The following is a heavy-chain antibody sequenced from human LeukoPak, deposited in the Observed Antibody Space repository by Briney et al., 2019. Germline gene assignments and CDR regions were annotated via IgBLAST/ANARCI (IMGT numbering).Heavy chain of an antibody. CDR1: GFTFSSYS. D-gene: IGHD3-9*01. J-gene: IGHJ5*02. CDR3: ARVLQYFDRVTRQSNWFDP. V-gene: IGHV3-21*01. CDR2: ISSSSSYI. Sequence: GGSLRLSCAASGFTFSSYSMNWVRQAPGKGLYCVSSISSSSSYIYYADSVKGRFTISRDNAKNSLYLPMNSLRAEDTAVYSCARVLQYFDRVTRQSNWFDPWGQGTLVTVSS.